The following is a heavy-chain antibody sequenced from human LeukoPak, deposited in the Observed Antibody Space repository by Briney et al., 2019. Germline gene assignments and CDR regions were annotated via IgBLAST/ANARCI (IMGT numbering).Heavy chain of an antibody. Sequence: GGSLRLSCAASGFTFSSYWMHWVRQAPGKGLVWVSRINSDGSSTSYADSVKGRFTISRDNAKSTLYLQMNSLRAEDTAVYYCARELDGDYGLDYWGQGTLVTVSS. CDR2: INSDGSST. V-gene: IGHV3-74*01. CDR1: GFTFSSYW. J-gene: IGHJ4*02. D-gene: IGHD4-17*01. CDR3: ARELDGDYGLDY.